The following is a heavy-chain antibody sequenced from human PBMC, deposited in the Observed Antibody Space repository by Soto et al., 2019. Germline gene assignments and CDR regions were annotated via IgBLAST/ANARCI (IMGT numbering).Heavy chain of an antibody. Sequence: QVQLQESGPGLVKPSGTLSLTCAVSGGSISSTDWWSWVRQPPGKGLEWIGEIYHGGSTNYNPSLKSRVTISVDRSKNQFSLKLTSVTGPDTAVYYCASSKSGGSYYFDYWGQGTLVTVSS. J-gene: IGHJ4*02. V-gene: IGHV4-4*02. CDR3: ASSKSGGSYYFDY. D-gene: IGHD1-26*01. CDR2: IYHGGST. CDR1: GGSISSTDW.